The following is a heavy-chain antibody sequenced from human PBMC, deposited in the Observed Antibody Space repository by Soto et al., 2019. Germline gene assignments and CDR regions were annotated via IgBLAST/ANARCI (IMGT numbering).Heavy chain of an antibody. CDR1: GSPISNYY. Sequence: PSETLSQTFNRSGSPISNYYWSRIRQPPGKRLEWIGYIYYSGSTNYNPSLKSRVTISIDTSKNQFSLKLSSVTAADTAVYYCARDTYGSGSSSHYFDYWGQG. V-gene: IGHV4-59*01. CDR2: IYYSGST. CDR3: ARDTYGSGSSSHYFDY. D-gene: IGHD3-10*01. J-gene: IGHJ4*02.